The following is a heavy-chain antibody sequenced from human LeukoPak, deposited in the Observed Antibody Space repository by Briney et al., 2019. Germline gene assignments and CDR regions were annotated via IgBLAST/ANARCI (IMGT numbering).Heavy chain of an antibody. CDR2: ISAYNGNT. CDR1: GYTFTSYG. V-gene: IGHV1-18*01. D-gene: IGHD1-26*01. CDR3: ARGIVGVSNWFDP. Sequence: GASVKVSCKASGYTFTSYGISWVRQAPGQGLEWMGWISAYNGNTNYAQKVQGRVTMTTDTSTSTAYMELSRLRSDDTAVYYCARGIVGVSNWFDPWGQGTLVTVSS. J-gene: IGHJ5*02.